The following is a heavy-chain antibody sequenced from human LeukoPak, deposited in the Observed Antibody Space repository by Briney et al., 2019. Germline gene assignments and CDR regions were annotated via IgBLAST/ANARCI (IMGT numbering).Heavy chain of an antibody. CDR3: ARGSEYSSSSIL. D-gene: IGHD6-6*01. CDR1: GYTFTSYD. Sequence: ASVKVSCKASGYTFTSYDINWVRQATGQGLEWMGWMNPNSGNTGYAQKFQGRVTMTRNTSISTAYMELSSLRSEDTAVYYCARGSEYSSSSILWGQGTLVTVSS. CDR2: MNPNSGNT. V-gene: IGHV1-8*01. J-gene: IGHJ4*02.